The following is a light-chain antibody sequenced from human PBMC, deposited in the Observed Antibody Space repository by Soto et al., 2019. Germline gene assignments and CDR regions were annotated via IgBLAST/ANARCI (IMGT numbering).Light chain of an antibody. CDR3: QQRSNWPGT. V-gene: IGKV3-11*01. CDR1: QSVSSY. J-gene: IGKJ1*01. Sequence: EIVLTQSPATLSLSPGEKDTLSRKASQSVSSYLAWYQQKPGQAPRLLIYDASNRATGIPARFSGSGSGTDFTLTISSLELEDFAVYYCQQRSNWPGTFSQGTKVDIK. CDR2: DAS.